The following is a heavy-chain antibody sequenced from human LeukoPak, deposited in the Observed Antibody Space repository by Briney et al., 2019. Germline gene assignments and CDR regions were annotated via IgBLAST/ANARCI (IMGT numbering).Heavy chain of an antibody. CDR3: ARGKYYYDNSGYYYPFDY. CDR2: ISVYKGNT. J-gene: IGHJ4*02. Sequence: ASVKVSCKASGYTFSTYGITWVRQAPGQGLEWMGWISVYKGNTNFAQKFQDRVTMTTDAATSTAYMELRNLTSDDTAVYYCARGKYYYDNSGYYYPFDYWGQGTQVIVSS. D-gene: IGHD3-22*01. V-gene: IGHV1-18*01. CDR1: GYTFSTYG.